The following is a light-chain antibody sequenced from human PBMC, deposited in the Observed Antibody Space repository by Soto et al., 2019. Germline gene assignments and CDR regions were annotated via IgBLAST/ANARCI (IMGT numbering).Light chain of an antibody. CDR3: QQRSNWPPSLT. CDR2: DAS. V-gene: IGKV3-11*01. Sequence: EIVLTQSPATLSLSPGERSTLSCSAIQSVSSYLAWYQQKPGQAPRLLIYDASNRATGIPARFSGSGSGTDFTLTISSLEPEDFAVYYCQQRSNWPPSLTFGGGTKVDI. J-gene: IGKJ4*01. CDR1: QSVSSY.